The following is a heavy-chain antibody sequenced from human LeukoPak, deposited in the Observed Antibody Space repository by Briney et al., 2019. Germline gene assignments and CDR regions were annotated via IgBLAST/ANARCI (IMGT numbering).Heavy chain of an antibody. D-gene: IGHD6-25*01. CDR2: VHYSGNT. J-gene: IGHJ4*02. V-gene: IGHV4-59*01. CDR3: ARGASSGCSNYYFDH. CDR1: GGSISSYY. Sequence: SETLSLTCTVSGGSISSYYWSWIRQPPRQGLEWIGYVHYSGNTDYNPSLKSRFTISVDTSKNQFSLKLTSLTAADTAVYYCARGASSGCSNYYFDHWGQGTLVTVSS.